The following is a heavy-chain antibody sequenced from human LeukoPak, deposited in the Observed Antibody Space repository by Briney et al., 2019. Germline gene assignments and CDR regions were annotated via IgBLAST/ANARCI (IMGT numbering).Heavy chain of an antibody. V-gene: IGHV4-34*01. CDR2: INHSGST. D-gene: IGHD4-17*01. CDR3: ARGSSTVTPYYYMDV. CDR1: GGSFSGYY. Sequence: SETLSLTCAVYGGSFSGYYWSWIRQPPGKGLEWIGEINHSGSTNYNPSLKSRVTISVDTSKNQFSLKLSSVTATDTAVYYCARGSSTVTPYYYMDVWGKGTTVTVSS. J-gene: IGHJ6*03.